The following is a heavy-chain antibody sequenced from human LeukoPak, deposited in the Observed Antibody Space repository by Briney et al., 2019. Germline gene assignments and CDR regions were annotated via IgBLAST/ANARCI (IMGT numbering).Heavy chain of an antibody. CDR3: ARGGGGYCDETSCQSWFDP. CDR2: INPHSGGT. D-gene: IGHD2-2*01. CDR1: GYTFTGYY. J-gene: IGHJ5*02. V-gene: IGHV1-2*07. Sequence: GASVKVSCKASGYTFTGYYTYWVRQAPGQGLEWMGWINPHSGGTIYAHKFQGRVTMTRDTSTSTAYMELSRLTSDDTALYYGARGGGGYCDETSCQSWFDPWGQGTLVIVSS.